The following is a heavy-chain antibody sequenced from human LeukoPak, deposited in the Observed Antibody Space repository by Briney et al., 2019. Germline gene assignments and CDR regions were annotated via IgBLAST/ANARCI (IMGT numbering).Heavy chain of an antibody. J-gene: IGHJ4*02. CDR3: ARDVLR. D-gene: IGHD5/OR15-5a*01. Sequence: GGSLRLSCAASGFTFSSYWMHWVRQAPGKGLVWVSHINTDGSSATYADSVKGRFTISRDNAKNTLYLQMNSLRPEDTAVYYCARDVLRRGQGILVTVSS. V-gene: IGHV3-74*01. CDR1: GFTFSSYW. CDR2: INTDGSSA.